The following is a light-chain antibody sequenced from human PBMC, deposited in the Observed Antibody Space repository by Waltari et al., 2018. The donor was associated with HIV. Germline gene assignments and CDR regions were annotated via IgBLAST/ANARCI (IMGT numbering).Light chain of an antibody. CDR1: QSVSSN. J-gene: IGKJ1*01. CDR3: QQYNSWPRT. V-gene: IGKV3-15*01. Sequence: EIEMTQSPATLSVSPGERATLSCRASQSVSSNLAWYQQKFGQAPRILIYDASTRATGIPARFSGSGSRTEFTLTISSLQSEDFAAYYCQQYNSWPRTFGQGTKVEIK. CDR2: DAS.